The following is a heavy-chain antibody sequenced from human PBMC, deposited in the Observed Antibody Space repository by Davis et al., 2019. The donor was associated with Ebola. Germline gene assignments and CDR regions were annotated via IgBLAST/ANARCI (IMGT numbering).Heavy chain of an antibody. V-gene: IGHV1-2*02. CDR2: INPNSGDT. Sequence: AASVKVSCKASGYTFTNYYMHWVRQAPGQGLEWMGMINPNSGDTSYAQRFQGRVTMTRDTSTSTAYMELSRLRSDDTAMYYCARSCISARCYLLYAMDVWGKGTTVTVSS. CDR3: ARSCISARCYLLYAMDV. CDR1: GYTFTNYY. D-gene: IGHD2-2*01. J-gene: IGHJ6*03.